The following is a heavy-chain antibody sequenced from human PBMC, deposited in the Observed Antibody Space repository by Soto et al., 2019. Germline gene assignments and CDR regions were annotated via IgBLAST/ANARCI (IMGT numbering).Heavy chain of an antibody. CDR3: ARSSVAGAGYFQH. V-gene: IGHV4-31*03. CDR2: IYYSGSP. CDR1: GGSVSGGVYY. J-gene: IGHJ1*01. D-gene: IGHD6-19*01. Sequence: QVQLQESGPGLVKPSQTLSLTCTVSGGSVSGGVYYWNWIRQHPEKGLEWIGYIYYSGSPYYNPSLRSRVTISADTSKNQFSLKLSSVTVADTAVYYCARSSVAGAGYFQHWGQGTQVIVSS.